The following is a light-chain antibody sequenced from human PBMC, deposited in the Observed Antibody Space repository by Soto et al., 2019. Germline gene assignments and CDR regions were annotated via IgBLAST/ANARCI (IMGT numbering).Light chain of an antibody. V-gene: IGLV4-69*01. CDR3: QTWGTGLWV. CDR1: SGHSNYA. CDR2: LNSDGSH. Sequence: QPVLTQSPSASASLGASVKLTCTLSSGHSNYAIAWHQQQPEKGPRYLMKLNSDGSHSKGDGIPDRFSGSSSGAERYLTISSLQSEDEADYYCQTWGTGLWVFGGVTKLTVL. J-gene: IGLJ3*02.